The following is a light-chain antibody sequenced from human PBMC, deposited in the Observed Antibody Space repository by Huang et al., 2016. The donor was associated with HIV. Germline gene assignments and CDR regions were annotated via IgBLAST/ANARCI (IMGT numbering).Light chain of an antibody. V-gene: IGKV1-27*01. CDR3: QKYDSAPLT. J-gene: IGKJ4*01. CDR2: AAS. Sequence: DIQMTQSPSSLSASVGDRVTITCRASQGISNSLAWYQQKPGKVPRLLIYAASTLQSGVPSRLSGSGSGRDFSLTIGSLQPEDVATYYCQKYDSAPLTFGGGTKVEI. CDR1: QGISNS.